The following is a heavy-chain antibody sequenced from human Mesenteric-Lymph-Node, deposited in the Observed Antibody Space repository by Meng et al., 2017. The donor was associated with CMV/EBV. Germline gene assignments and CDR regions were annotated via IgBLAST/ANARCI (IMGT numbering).Heavy chain of an antibody. Sequence: SVKVSCKASGDTFSSYIIIWVRQAPGQGLEWMGGIIHIFGPANYAQKFQGRVTITTDESTNTAYMELSSLRSEDTAVYYCARGVEMATINNWFDPWGQGTLVTVSS. D-gene: IGHD5-24*01. CDR2: IIHIFGPA. CDR1: GDTFSSYI. V-gene: IGHV1-69*05. J-gene: IGHJ5*02. CDR3: ARGVEMATINNWFDP.